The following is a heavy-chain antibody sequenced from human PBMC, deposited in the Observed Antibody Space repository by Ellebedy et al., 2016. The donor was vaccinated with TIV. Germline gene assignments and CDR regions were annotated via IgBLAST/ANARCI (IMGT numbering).Heavy chain of an antibody. D-gene: IGHD2-15*01. CDR2: IKGDGSSP. V-gene: IGHV3-74*01. CDR3: ASETLLGGPWRGGSCYHDY. Sequence: GESLKISCAASGFTFSSKWMHWARQAPGRGLVWVSRIKGDGSSPSYADSVKGRFPISRDNAKNTLYLQMSSLRVEDTAVYYCASETLLGGPWRGGSCYHDYWGQGTLVTVSS. CDR1: GFTFSSKW. J-gene: IGHJ4*02.